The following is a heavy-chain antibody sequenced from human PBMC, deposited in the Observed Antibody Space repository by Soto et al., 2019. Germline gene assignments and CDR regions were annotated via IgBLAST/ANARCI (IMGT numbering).Heavy chain of an antibody. CDR2: ISEDGIRK. CDR1: GFSFSAYA. Sequence: QVQLVESGGGVVQPGRSLTLSCAASGFSFSAYAMHWVRQAPGKGLEWVAVISEDGIRKYYLYSVKGRFTISRDNSKNTLYLQMNSLRPEDPAVYYCARLREDLILLVALDSWGQGRLISVAS. D-gene: IGHD2-15*01. V-gene: IGHV3-30*03. CDR3: ARLREDLILLVALDS. J-gene: IGHJ4*02.